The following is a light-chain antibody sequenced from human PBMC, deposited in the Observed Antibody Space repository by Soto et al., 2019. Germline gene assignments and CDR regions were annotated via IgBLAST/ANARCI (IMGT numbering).Light chain of an antibody. Sequence: QSALTQPASVSGSPGQSIAISCTGSSSDVGIYNYVSWYQQHPGKVPKLIIYEVSNRPSGVSNRFSGSKSGNTASLTISGLQAEGEADYYCSSYTTSSTRVFGTGTQLTVL. CDR1: SSDVGIYNY. J-gene: IGLJ1*01. CDR3: SSYTTSSTRV. CDR2: EVS. V-gene: IGLV2-14*01.